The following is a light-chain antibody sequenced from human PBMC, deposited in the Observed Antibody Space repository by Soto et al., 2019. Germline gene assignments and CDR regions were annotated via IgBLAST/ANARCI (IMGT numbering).Light chain of an antibody. CDR3: HQCDTSTWT. J-gene: IGKJ1*01. V-gene: IGKV3-20*01. CDR1: QGVXSHY. Sequence: IVMTKSAGSLSLFPGERATLSCRASQGVXSHYLAWYAQNPGQAPRLRTDGASSSANGIPDSCSGSGSGTDFTRTISRLEPDDCDCFYWHQCDTSTWTVGQGTKVDI. CDR2: GAS.